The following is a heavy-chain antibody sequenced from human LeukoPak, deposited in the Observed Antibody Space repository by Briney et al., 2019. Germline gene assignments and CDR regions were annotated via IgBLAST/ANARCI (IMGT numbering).Heavy chain of an antibody. D-gene: IGHD6-19*01. Sequence: ASVKVSCKVSGDSLTEAPMYWVRQAPGKGLEWMGGFDPVEGETIYAQKFQGRVTMTEDTSTDTAYMELSSLRSEDTAIYYCATVRDFATIAVPGFNVWGKGTTVTVSS. CDR2: FDPVEGET. J-gene: IGHJ6*04. CDR1: GDSLTEAP. CDR3: ATVRDFATIAVPGFNV. V-gene: IGHV1-24*01.